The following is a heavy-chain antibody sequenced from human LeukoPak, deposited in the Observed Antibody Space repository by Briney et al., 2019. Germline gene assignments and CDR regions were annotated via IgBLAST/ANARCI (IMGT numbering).Heavy chain of an antibody. CDR3: ARKNEQGVTDF. Sequence: PGRSLRLSCAASGFTFTCCGMHWVRQAPGKGLEWLAVISYHESNIYYADSVKGRFTISRDNSKNTAFLQMNSLRPEDTALYYCARKNEQGVTDFWGQGALVTVSA. D-gene: IGHD1-1*01. CDR1: GFTFTCCG. J-gene: IGHJ4*02. CDR2: ISYHESNI. V-gene: IGHV3-30*03.